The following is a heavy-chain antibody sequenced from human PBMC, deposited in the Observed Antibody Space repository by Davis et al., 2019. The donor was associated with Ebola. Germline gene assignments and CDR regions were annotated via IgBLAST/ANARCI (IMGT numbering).Heavy chain of an antibody. V-gene: IGHV3-30*18. CDR2: TAYDGSNK. J-gene: IGHJ4*02. CDR1: GFTFSSYG. D-gene: IGHD2-2*01. Sequence: PGGSLRLSCAASGFTFSSYGMHWVRQAPGKGLEWVAGTAYDGSNKYYADSVKGRFTISRDNSKNTVYLQMNSLRAEDTAVYYCMKVRYYSTWRGGFDSWGQGALVTVSS. CDR3: MKVRYYSTWRGGFDS.